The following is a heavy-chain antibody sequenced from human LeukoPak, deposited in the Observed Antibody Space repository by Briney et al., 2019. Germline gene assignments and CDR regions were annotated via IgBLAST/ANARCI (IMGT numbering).Heavy chain of an antibody. CDR1: GYTFTSYG. CDR3: ARDSDSGSYSAY. D-gene: IGHD1-26*01. J-gene: IGHJ4*02. Sequence: ASVKVSCKASGYTFTSYGISWVRQAPGQGLEWLGWISAYNGNTNYAQKLQGRVTMTTDTSTSTAYMELRSLRSDDTAVYYCARDSDSGSYSAYWGQGTLVTVSS. CDR2: ISAYNGNT. V-gene: IGHV1-18*01.